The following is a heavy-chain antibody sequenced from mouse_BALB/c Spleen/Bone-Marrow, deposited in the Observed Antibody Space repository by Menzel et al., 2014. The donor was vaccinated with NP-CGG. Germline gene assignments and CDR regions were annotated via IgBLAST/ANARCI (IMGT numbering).Heavy chain of an antibody. CDR1: GYTFTSYW. J-gene: IGHJ3*01. CDR2: IDPSDSYT. CDR3: TGMWAY. Sequence: VKLQESGAELVKPGASVKMSCKASGYTFTSYWMHWVKQRPGQGLEWIGTIDPSDSYTSYNQKFKGKATLTVDTSSSTAYMQLSSLTSEDSAVYYCTGMWAYWGQGTLVTVSA. V-gene: IGHV1S127*01.